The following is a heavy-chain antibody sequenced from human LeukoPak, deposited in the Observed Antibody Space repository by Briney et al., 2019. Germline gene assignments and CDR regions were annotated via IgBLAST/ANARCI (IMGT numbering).Heavy chain of an antibody. Sequence: GGSLRFSCAASGFIFSNYGMHWVRLSPDKGLEWLTFIRFDGTTQYYADSVRGRFTISRDNSKDTVSLQMYSLRAEDTGIYYCAKEGGDGSPFDYWGQGILVTVSS. CDR2: IRFDGTTQ. V-gene: IGHV3-30*02. CDR1: GFIFSNYG. CDR3: AKEGGDGSPFDY. J-gene: IGHJ4*02. D-gene: IGHD5-24*01.